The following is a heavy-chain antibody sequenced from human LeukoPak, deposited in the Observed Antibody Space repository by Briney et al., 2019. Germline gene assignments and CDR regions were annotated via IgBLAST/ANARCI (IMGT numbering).Heavy chain of an antibody. V-gene: IGHV3-30-3*01. D-gene: IGHD4/OR15-4a*01. J-gene: IGHJ4*02. CDR2: ISYDGSNK. CDR1: GFTFSSYA. Sequence: GRSLRLSCAASGFTFSSYAMHWVRQAPGKGLEWVAVISYDGSNKYYADSVKGRFTISRDNSKNTLYLQMNSLRAEDTAVYYCASPRGTMMLYYFDYWGQGTLVTVS. CDR3: ASPRGTMMLYYFDY.